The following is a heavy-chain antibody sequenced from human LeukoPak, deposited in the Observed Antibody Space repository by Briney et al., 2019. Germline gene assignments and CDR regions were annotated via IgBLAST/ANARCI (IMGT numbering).Heavy chain of an antibody. J-gene: IGHJ3*02. CDR1: GFTFSSYW. D-gene: IGHD4-17*01. Sequence: AGGSLRLSCAASGFTFSSYWMSWVRQAPGKGLEWVANIKQDGSEKYYVDSVKGRFTISRDNAKNSLYLQMNSLRAEDTAVYYCTTGASMTTVTTDAFDIWGQGTMVTVSS. CDR3: TTGASMTTVTTDAFDI. V-gene: IGHV3-7*01. CDR2: IKQDGSEK.